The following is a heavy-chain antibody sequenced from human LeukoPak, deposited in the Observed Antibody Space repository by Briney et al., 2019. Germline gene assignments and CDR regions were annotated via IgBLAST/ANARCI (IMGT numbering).Heavy chain of an antibody. CDR2: IYSSGST. Sequence: SETLSLTCTVSGGSISGGTYYWSWIRQPAGKGLEWIGRIYSSGSTNYNPSLKSRVTISLDTSKNQFSLKLSSVTAADTAVYYCARLASRIGAYAFDIWGQGTMVTVSS. CDR1: GGSISGGTYY. V-gene: IGHV4-61*02. D-gene: IGHD5-12*01. CDR3: ARLASRIGAYAFDI. J-gene: IGHJ3*02.